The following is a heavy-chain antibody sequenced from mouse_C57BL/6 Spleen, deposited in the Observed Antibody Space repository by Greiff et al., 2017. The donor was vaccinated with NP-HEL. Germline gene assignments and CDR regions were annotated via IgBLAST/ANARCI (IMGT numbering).Heavy chain of an antibody. Sequence: QVHVKQSGAELARPGASVKLSCKASGYTFTSYGISWVKQRTGQGLEWIGEIYPRSGNTYYNEKFKGKATLTADKSSSTAYMELRSLTSEDSAVYFCARYDGTFDYWGQGTTLTVSS. J-gene: IGHJ2*01. V-gene: IGHV1-81*01. CDR3: ARYDGTFDY. CDR1: GYTFTSYG. CDR2: IYPRSGNT. D-gene: IGHD2-3*01.